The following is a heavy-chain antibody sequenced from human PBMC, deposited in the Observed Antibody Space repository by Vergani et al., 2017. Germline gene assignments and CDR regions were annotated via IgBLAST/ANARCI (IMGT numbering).Heavy chain of an antibody. CDR2: VGFDGSDT. V-gene: IGHV3-74*01. CDR3: ARRAFDPEDWYFDL. J-gene: IGHJ2*01. Sequence: EVQLVESGGGLVQPGGSLRLSCAASGFPLSNAWIHWVRQGPGKGLEWVSRVGFDGSDTVYADSVKGRFTISRDNAKNSLYLQMNSLRAEDTAVYYCARRAFDPEDWYFDLWGRGTLVTVSS. CDR1: GFPLSNAW. D-gene: IGHD3-3*02.